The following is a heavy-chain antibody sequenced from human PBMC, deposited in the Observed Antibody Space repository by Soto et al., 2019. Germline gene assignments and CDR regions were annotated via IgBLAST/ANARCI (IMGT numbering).Heavy chain of an antibody. V-gene: IGHV3-23*01. CDR3: AKYSSRYGDYVISWYLDY. J-gene: IGHJ4*02. Sequence: GGSLRLSCAASGFTFSSYAMSWVRQAPGKGLEWVSAISGSGGSTYYADSVKGRFTISRDNSKNTLYLQMNSLRAEDAAGYYCAKYSSRYGDYVISWYLDYWGQGTLVTVSS. CDR1: GFTFSSYA. CDR2: ISGSGGST. D-gene: IGHD4-17*01.